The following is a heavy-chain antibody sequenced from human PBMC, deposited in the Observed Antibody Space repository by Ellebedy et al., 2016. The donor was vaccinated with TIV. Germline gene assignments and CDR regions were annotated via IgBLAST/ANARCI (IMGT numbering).Heavy chain of an antibody. Sequence: SETLSLTCTVSGDSITINYFWGWVRQPPGKGLEWIGSIYYSGTTYYNPSLKSRVTISRDTSKNQFSLKLRSVTAADTAVYYCARHDCGGGNCQPNWFDPWGQGTLVTVSS. CDR2: IYYSGTT. CDR1: GDSITINYF. V-gene: IGHV4-39*01. J-gene: IGHJ5*02. D-gene: IGHD2-15*01. CDR3: ARHDCGGGNCQPNWFDP.